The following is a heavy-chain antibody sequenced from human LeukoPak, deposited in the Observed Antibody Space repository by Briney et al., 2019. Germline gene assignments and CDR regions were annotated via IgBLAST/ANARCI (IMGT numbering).Heavy chain of an antibody. CDR3: AQDQIGGYY. D-gene: IGHD2-15*01. CDR1: GFTFSSYA. J-gene: IGHJ4*02. CDR2: ISSSGGST. Sequence: GGSLRLSCAASGFTFSSYAMSWVRQAPGKGLEWVSAISSSGGSTYYADSVKGRFTISRDNSKNMLYLHMNSLRAEDTAVYYCAQDQIGGYYWGQGTLVAVSS. V-gene: IGHV3-23*01.